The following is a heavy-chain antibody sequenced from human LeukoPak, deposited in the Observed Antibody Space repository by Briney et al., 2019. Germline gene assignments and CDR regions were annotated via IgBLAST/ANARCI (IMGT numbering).Heavy chain of an antibody. V-gene: IGHV3-7*01. CDR2: IKKDGSEK. D-gene: IGHD3-3*01. CDR3: AKDFYDFWSGYSNYFDY. Sequence: LPGGSLRLSCAASGFTFSSYWMSWVRQAPGKGLEWVANIKKDGSEKYYVDSVKGRFTISRDNSKNTLYLQMNSLRAEDTAVYYCAKDFYDFWSGYSNYFDYWGQGTLVTVSS. CDR1: GFTFSSYW. J-gene: IGHJ4*02.